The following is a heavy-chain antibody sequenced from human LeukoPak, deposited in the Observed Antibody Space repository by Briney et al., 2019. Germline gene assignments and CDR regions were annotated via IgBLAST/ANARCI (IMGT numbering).Heavy chain of an antibody. D-gene: IGHD3-9*01. J-gene: IGHJ4*02. CDR3: ARINVPPPVGSKELRYFDWQYYFDY. CDR1: GYTFTSYD. V-gene: IGHV1-8*01. Sequence: ASVKVSCKASGYTFTSYDINWVRQATGQGLEWMGWMNPNSGNTGYAQKFQGRVTMTRNTSISTAYMELSSPRSEDTAVYYCARINVPPPVGSKELRYFDWQYYFDYWGQGTLVTVSS. CDR2: MNPNSGNT.